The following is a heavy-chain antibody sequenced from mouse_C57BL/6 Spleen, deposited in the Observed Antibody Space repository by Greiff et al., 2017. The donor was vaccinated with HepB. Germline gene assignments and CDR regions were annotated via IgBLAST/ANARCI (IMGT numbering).Heavy chain of an antibody. Sequence: EVQGVESGGGLVKPGGSLKLSCAASGFTFSSYAMSWVRQTPEKRLEWVATISDGGSYTYYPDNVKGRFTISRDNAKNNLYLQMSHLKSEDTAMYYCASQGDDYDGAWFAYWGQGTLVTVSA. V-gene: IGHV5-4*01. CDR3: ASQGDDYDGAWFAY. D-gene: IGHD2-4*01. CDR2: ISDGGSYT. J-gene: IGHJ3*01. CDR1: GFTFSSYA.